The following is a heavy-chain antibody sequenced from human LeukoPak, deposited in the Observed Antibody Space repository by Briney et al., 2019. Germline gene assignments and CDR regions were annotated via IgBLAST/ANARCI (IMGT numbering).Heavy chain of an antibody. J-gene: IGHJ4*02. CDR2: INPKSGGT. CDR3: ARASTVAGNHRPFDY. CDR1: GYTFTDYY. D-gene: IGHD6-19*01. V-gene: IGHV1-2*02. Sequence: ASVKVSCKASGYTFTDYYIHWVRQAPGQDFAWMGWINPKSGGTEYAQKFQGRVTMTRDTSFSTAYMELSGLRYDDTAVFYCARASTVAGNHRPFDYWGQGTLVTVSS.